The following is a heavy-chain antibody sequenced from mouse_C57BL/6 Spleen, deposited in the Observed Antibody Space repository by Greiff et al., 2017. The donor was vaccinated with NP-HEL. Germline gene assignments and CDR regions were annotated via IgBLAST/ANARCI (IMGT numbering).Heavy chain of an antibody. J-gene: IGHJ1*03. D-gene: IGHD2-3*01. Sequence: QVQLKQPGAELVKPGASVKVSCKASGYTFTSYWMHWVKQRPGQGLEWIGRIHPSDSDTNYNQKFKGKATLTVDKSSSTAYMQLSSLTSEDSAVYYCARPYDLLWYFDVWGTGTTVTVSS. V-gene: IGHV1-74*01. CDR2: IHPSDSDT. CDR3: ARPYDLLWYFDV. CDR1: GYTFTSYW.